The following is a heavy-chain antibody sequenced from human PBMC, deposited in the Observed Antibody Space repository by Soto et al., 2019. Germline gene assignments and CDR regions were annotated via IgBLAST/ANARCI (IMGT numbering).Heavy chain of an antibody. CDR1: GFNFRSYE. V-gene: IGHV3-48*03. CDR3: VRDDSRGDSGALDI. D-gene: IGHD2-21*02. J-gene: IGHJ3*02. CDR2: ISSSGINI. Sequence: GGSLRLSCAASGFNFRSYEMNWVRQAPGKGLEWISFISSSGINIFYADSVKGRFTISRDNAVNSLYLQMDSLRAEDTALYYCVRDDSRGDSGALDIWGQGTLVTVS.